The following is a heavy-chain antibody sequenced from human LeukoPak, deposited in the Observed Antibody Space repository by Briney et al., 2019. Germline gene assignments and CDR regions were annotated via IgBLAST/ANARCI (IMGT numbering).Heavy chain of an antibody. CDR3: ARDFGRAYGDKFDY. CDR2: INPNSGVT. Sequence: GASVKVSCTASGYTFTGYYMHWVRQAPGQGLEWMGWINPNSGVTDHAQKFQGRVTMTRDTSISTAYMEVSSLRSDDTAVYYCARDFGRAYGDKFDYWGQGTLVTVSS. D-gene: IGHD4-17*01. V-gene: IGHV1-2*02. CDR1: GYTFTGYY. J-gene: IGHJ4*02.